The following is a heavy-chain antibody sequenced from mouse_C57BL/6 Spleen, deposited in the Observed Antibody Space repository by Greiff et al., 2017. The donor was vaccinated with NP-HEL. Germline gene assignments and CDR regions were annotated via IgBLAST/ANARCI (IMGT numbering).Heavy chain of an antibody. CDR2: FYPGSGSI. CDR3: ARHEVPSTMVTEGWYFDV. V-gene: IGHV1-62-2*01. J-gene: IGHJ1*03. D-gene: IGHD2-2*01. CDR1: GYTFTEYT. Sequence: VQLQESGAELVKPGASVKLSCKASGYTFTEYTIHWVKQRSGQGLEWIGWFYPGSGSIKYNEKFKDKATLTADKSSSTVYMELSRLTSEDSAVYFCARHEVPSTMVTEGWYFDVWGTGTTVTVSS.